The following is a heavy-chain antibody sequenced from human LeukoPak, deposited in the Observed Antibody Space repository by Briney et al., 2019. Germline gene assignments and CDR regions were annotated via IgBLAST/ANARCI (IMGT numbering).Heavy chain of an antibody. D-gene: IGHD3-9*01. V-gene: IGHV4-39*01. Sequence: PSETLSLTCTVSGGSVSSYEYYWGWIRQPPGKGLEWIGNTYYSGSTYYNPSLKSRLIMSVDTSKNQFSLKMSSVTAADTAVYYCARLSKGRYFDYIFDHWGQGALVTVSS. CDR3: ARLSKGRYFDYIFDH. J-gene: IGHJ4*02. CDR1: GGSVSSYEYY. CDR2: TYYSGST.